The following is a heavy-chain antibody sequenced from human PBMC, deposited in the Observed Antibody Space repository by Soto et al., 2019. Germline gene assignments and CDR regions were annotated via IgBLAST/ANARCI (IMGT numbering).Heavy chain of an antibody. J-gene: IGHJ5*02. CDR3: ARDPYCSSTSWYERGYNWFDP. CDR1: GLTFSSYW. Sequence: PGGSLRLSCAASGLTFSSYWMHWVRQAPGKGLVWVSRINSDGSSTSYADSVKGRFTISRDNAKNTLSLQINSLRAEDTAVYYCARDPYCSSTSWYERGYNWFDPWGQGSLVTV. CDR2: INSDGSST. D-gene: IGHD2-2*01. V-gene: IGHV3-74*01.